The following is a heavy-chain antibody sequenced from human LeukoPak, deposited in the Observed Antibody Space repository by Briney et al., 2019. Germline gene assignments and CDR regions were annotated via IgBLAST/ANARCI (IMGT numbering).Heavy chain of an antibody. CDR3: ARDLLPVDGYNYGVQEY. CDR2: ISYDGSNK. J-gene: IGHJ4*02. D-gene: IGHD5-12*01. CDR1: GFTFSSYA. V-gene: IGHV3-30-3*01. Sequence: QPGGSLRLSRAASGFTFSSYAMHWVRQAPGKGLEWVAVISYDGSNKYYADSVKGRFTISRDNSKNTLYLQMNSLRAEDTAVYYCARDLLPVDGYNYGVQEYWGQGTLVTVSS.